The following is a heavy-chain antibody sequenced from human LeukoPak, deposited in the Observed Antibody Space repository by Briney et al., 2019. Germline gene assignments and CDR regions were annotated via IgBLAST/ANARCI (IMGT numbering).Heavy chain of an antibody. V-gene: IGHV3-23*01. Sequence: GSLRLSCPASGFPFSSYAMSWVRQAPGKGLEWVSAISGSAGSTYYTASVKGRFTISRDNSKNTLYLQMNSLRAEDTAVYYCAKVAAAAGTFDYWGQGTLVTVS. CDR1: GFPFSSYA. CDR2: ISGSAGST. J-gene: IGHJ4*02. D-gene: IGHD6-13*01. CDR3: AKVAAAAGTFDY.